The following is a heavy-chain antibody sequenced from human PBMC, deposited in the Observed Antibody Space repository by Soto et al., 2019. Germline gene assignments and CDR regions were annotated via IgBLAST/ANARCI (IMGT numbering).Heavy chain of an antibody. CDR3: ERDQEWNYALIAYYYYVMDV. J-gene: IGHJ6*02. CDR1: GFTFSSYW. D-gene: IGHD1-7*01. V-gene: IGHV3-74*01. CDR2: INSDGSST. Sequence: PGGSLRLSCAASGFTFSSYWMHWVRQAPGKGLVWVSRINSDGSSTSYADSVKGRFTISRDNAKNTLYLQMNSLRAEDTAVYYCERDQEWNYALIAYYYYVMDVWGQGTTVTVSS.